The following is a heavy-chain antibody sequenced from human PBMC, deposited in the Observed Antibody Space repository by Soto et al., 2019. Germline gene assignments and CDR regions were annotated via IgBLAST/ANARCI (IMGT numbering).Heavy chain of an antibody. CDR2: IIPIFGTA. D-gene: IGHD6-19*01. CDR3: ARGALVAGLNYYYYYGMDV. Sequence: SVKVSCKASGGTFSSYAISWVRQAPGQGLEWMGGIIPIFGTANYAQKFQGRVTITADKSTSTAYMELSSLRSEDTAVYYCARGALVAGLNYYYYYGMDVWGQGTMVTVSS. J-gene: IGHJ6*02. V-gene: IGHV1-69*06. CDR1: GGTFSSYA.